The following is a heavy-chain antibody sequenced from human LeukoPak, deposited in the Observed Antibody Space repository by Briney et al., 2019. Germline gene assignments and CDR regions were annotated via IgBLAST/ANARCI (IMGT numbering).Heavy chain of an antibody. CDR2: IGSSSSSI. Sequence: KPGGSLRLSCAASGFTFSSHSMNWVHQAPGEGLEWVSSIGSSSSSIYYADSVKGRFTISRDNAKNSLYLQMNSLRGEDTAVYYCARETSEAFDIWGQGTMVTVSS. V-gene: IGHV3-21*01. CDR1: GFTFSSHS. J-gene: IGHJ3*02. CDR3: ARETSEAFDI.